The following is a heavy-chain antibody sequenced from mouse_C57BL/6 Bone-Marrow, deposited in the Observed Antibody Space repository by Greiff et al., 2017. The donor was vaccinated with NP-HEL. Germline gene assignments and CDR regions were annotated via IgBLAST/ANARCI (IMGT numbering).Heavy chain of an antibody. CDR2: IDPEDGET. J-gene: IGHJ2*01. Sequence: EVQLQQSGAELVKPGASVKLSCTASGFNIKDYYMHWVKQRTEQGLEWIGRIDPEDGETKYAPNFQGKATITADTSSNTAYLQLSSLTSEDTAVYYCARNYYGSSFDYWGQGTTLTVSS. CDR1: GFNIKDYY. D-gene: IGHD1-1*01. CDR3: ARNYYGSSFDY. V-gene: IGHV14-2*01.